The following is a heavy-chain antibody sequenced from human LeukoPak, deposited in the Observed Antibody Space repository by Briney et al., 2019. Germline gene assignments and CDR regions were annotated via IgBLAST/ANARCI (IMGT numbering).Heavy chain of an antibody. D-gene: IGHD3-22*01. V-gene: IGHV3-23*01. CDR3: AKDRYYYDSSGYYYGGCYFDY. Sequence: GGSLRLSCAASGFTFSSYAMSWVRQAPGKGLEWVSAISGSGGSTYYADSVKGRFTISRDNSKNTLYLQMNGLRAEDTAVYYCAKDRYYYDSSGYYYGGCYFDYWGQGTLVTVSS. CDR2: ISGSGGST. J-gene: IGHJ4*02. CDR1: GFTFSSYA.